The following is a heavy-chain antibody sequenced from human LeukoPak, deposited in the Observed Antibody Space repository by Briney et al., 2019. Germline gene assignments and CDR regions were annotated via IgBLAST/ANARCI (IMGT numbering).Heavy chain of an antibody. CDR3: ARDEIVGATPPFDY. V-gene: IGHV3-21*01. CDR2: ISSSSSYI. J-gene: IGHJ4*02. CDR1: GFTFSSYS. Sequence: PGGSLRLSCAASGFTFSSYSMNWVRQAPGKGLEWVSSISSSSSYIYYADSVKGRFTISRDNAKNSLYLQMNSLRAEDTAVYYCARDEIVGATPPFDYWGQGTLVTVSS. D-gene: IGHD1-26*01.